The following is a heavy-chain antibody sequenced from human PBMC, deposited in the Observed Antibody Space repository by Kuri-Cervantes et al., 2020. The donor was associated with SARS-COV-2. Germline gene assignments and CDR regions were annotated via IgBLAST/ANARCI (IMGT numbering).Heavy chain of an antibody. CDR3: ARGRSTSCYPH. V-gene: IGHV4-30-4*08. CDR1: GGSISSGDYY. J-gene: IGHJ4*02. Sequence: SETLSLTCTVSGGSISSGDYYWSWIRQPPGKGLEWIGYIYYSGSTYYNPSLKSRVTISVDTSKNQFSLKLSSVTAADTAVYYCARGRSTSCYPHWGQGTLVTVSS. CDR2: IYYSGST. D-gene: IGHD2-2*01.